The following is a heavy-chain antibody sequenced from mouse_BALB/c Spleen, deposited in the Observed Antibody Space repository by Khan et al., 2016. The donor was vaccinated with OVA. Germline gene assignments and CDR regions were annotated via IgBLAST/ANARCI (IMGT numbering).Heavy chain of an antibody. J-gene: IGHJ2*01. Sequence: EVQLQQSGTVLARPGASVKMSCKASGYSFTSYWMHWVKQRPGQGLEWIGAIYPGNSDTRYNQKFKGKAKLTAVTSASTAYMELSSLTNEDSAVXYCTRSYDSYYFDYWGQGTTLTVSS. CDR2: IYPGNSDT. D-gene: IGHD2-4*01. CDR3: TRSYDSYYFDY. CDR1: GYSFTSYW. V-gene: IGHV1-5*01.